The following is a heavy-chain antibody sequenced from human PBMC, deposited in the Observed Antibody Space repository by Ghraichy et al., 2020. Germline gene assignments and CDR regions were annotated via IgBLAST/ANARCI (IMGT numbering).Heavy chain of an antibody. D-gene: IGHD1-1*01. CDR2: ISSSGTYI. Sequence: GESLNISCAVSGFTFNSYIINWVRQAPGKGLEWVSSISSSGTYIYYADSVKGRFTISRDNAKNSLYLQMNSLRAEDTAVYYCAKHWNDWGQGTLVTVSS. CDR1: GFTFNSYI. V-gene: IGHV3-21*01. J-gene: IGHJ4*02. CDR3: AKHWND.